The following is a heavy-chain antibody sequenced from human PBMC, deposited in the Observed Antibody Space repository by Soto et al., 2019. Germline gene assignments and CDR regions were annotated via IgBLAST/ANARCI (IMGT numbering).Heavy chain of an antibody. J-gene: IGHJ4*02. CDR1: GFTFSSYW. D-gene: IGHD3-10*01. V-gene: IGHV3-74*01. CDR3: ARGLSGYYGFDY. CDR2: IKGDETNT. Sequence: SLRLSCAASGFTFSSYWMHWVRQVPGKGLVWVSRIKGDETNTGYADSVKGRFTISRDNVKNTLYLQMNSLRPEDTAVYYCARGLSGYYGFDYWGQGTLVTVSS.